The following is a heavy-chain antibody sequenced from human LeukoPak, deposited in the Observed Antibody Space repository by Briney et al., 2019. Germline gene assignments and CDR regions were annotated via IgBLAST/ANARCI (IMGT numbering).Heavy chain of an antibody. CDR1: GGSFSGYY. D-gene: IGHD3-10*01. J-gene: IGHJ5*02. V-gene: IGHV4-34*01. CDR2: INHSGST. CDR3: ARALSDGSGSYLGWFDP. Sequence: SETLSLTCAVYGGSFSGYYWSWIRQPPGKGLEWIGEINHSGSTNYNPSLKSRVTISVDTSKNQFSLKLSSVTAADTAVYYCARALSDGSGSYLGWFDPWGQGTLVTVSS.